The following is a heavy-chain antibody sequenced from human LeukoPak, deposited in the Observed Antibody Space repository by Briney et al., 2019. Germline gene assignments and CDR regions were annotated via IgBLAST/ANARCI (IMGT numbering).Heavy chain of an antibody. Sequence: SETLSLTCTVSGGSISSSSYYWGWIRQPPGKGLEWIGSIYYSGSTYYNPSLKSRVTISVDTSKNQFSLKLSSVTAADTAVYYCARGRRYYGSGSYYFYWGQGTLVTVSS. J-gene: IGHJ4*02. CDR1: GGSISSSSYY. V-gene: IGHV4-39*07. CDR2: IYYSGST. D-gene: IGHD3-10*01. CDR3: ARGRRYYGSGSYYFY.